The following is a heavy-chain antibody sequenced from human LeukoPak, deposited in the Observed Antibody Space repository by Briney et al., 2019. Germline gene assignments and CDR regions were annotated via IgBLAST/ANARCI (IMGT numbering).Heavy chain of an antibody. Sequence: GESLKISCKGSGYSFTSFWITWVRQMPGKGLEWMGRIDPSDSNTNYSPSFQGHVTISADKFISTAYLQWSSLKASDTAMYYCARLGELSLPDYWGQGTLVTVSS. CDR3: ARLGELSLPDY. J-gene: IGHJ4*02. V-gene: IGHV5-10-1*01. CDR2: IDPSDSNT. CDR1: GYSFTSFW. D-gene: IGHD3-16*01.